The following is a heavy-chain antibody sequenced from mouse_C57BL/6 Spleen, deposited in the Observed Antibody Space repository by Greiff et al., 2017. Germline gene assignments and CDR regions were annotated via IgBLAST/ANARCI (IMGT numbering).Heavy chain of an antibody. V-gene: IGHV5-6*01. CDR1: GFTFSSYG. J-gene: IGHJ2*01. CDR2: ISSGGSYT. D-gene: IGHD1-1*01. CDR3: ARVTTVEGYFDY. Sequence: EVKLMESGGDLVKPGGSLKLSCAASGFTFSSYGMSWVRQTPDKRLEWVATISSGGSYTYYPDSVKGRFTISRDNAKNTLYLQMSSLKSEDTAMYYCARVTTVEGYFDYWGQGTTLTVSS.